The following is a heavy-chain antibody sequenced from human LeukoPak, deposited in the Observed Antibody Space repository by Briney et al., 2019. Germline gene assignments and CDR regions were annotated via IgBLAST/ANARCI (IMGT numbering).Heavy chain of an antibody. J-gene: IGHJ4*02. CDR1: GGSISSYY. V-gene: IGHV4-59*01. Sequence: SETLSLTCTVSGGSISSYYWSWIRQPPGKGLEWIGDIYYSGSTNYNPSLKSRVTISVDTSKNQFSLKLSSVTAADTAVYYCARGRRGYSSFYYFDYWGQGTLVTVSS. CDR3: ARGRRGYSSFYYFDY. D-gene: IGHD5-18*01. CDR2: IYYSGST.